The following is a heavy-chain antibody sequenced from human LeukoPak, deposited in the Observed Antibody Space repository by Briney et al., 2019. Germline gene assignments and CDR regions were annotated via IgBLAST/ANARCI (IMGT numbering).Heavy chain of an antibody. V-gene: IGHV4-34*01. CDR3: ASDYDYVWGSYRSGFDY. D-gene: IGHD3-16*02. J-gene: IGHJ4*02. Sequence: SETLSLTCAVYGGSFSGYYWSWIRQPPGMGLEWIGEINHSGSTNYNPSLKSRVTISVDTSKNQFSLKLSSVTAADTAVYYCASDYDYVWGSYRSGFDYWGQGTLVTVSS. CDR2: INHSGST. CDR1: GGSFSGYY.